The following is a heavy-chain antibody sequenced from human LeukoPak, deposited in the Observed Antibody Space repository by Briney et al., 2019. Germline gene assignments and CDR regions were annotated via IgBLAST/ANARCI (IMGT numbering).Heavy chain of an antibody. Sequence: ASVKVSCKASGYTLTGYYMHWVRQAPGQGLEWMGWINPNSGGTNYAQKFQGRGTMTRDTSISTAYMELSRLRSDDTAVYYCARDYSQVTWSDYWGQGTLVTVSS. D-gene: IGHD4-23*01. CDR1: GYTLTGYY. V-gene: IGHV1-2*02. CDR3: ARDYSQVTWSDY. CDR2: INPNSGGT. J-gene: IGHJ4*02.